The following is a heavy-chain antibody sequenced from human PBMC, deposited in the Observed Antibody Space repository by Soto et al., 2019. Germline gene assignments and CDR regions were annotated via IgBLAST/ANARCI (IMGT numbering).Heavy chain of an antibody. J-gene: IGHJ4*02. CDR3: ATALDTAMITSDY. V-gene: IGHV3-21*01. CDR2: ISTLSNYI. Sequence: GGSLRLSCAASGLTFGRYTMNWVRQAPGKGLEWVSSISTLSNYIFYADSVKGRFTISRDNAKNSLYLQMDSLRVEDTAVYYCATALDTAMITSDYWRQVTLVTVSS. CDR1: GLTFGRYT. D-gene: IGHD5-18*01.